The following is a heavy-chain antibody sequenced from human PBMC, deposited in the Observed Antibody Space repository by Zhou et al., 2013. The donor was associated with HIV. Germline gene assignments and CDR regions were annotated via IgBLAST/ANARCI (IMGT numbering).Heavy chain of an antibody. Sequence: QVQLVQSGAEVKKPGSSVKVSCKASGYTFTSYDINWVRQATGQGLEWVGWINPNSAGQNFAQRFQGRVTLTRDTSIRTAYMDLSRLTSDDTAVYYCARDTNKVTGSVLGDTFDIWGQGTMVTVSS. J-gene: IGHJ3*02. D-gene: IGHD2-21*02. CDR1: GYTFTSYD. CDR2: INPNSAGQ. V-gene: IGHV1-2*02. CDR3: ARDTNKVTGSVLGDTFDI.